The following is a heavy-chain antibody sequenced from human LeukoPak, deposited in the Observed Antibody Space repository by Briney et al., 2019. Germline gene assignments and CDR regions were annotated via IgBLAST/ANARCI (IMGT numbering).Heavy chain of an antibody. Sequence: SETLSLTCTVSGGSISNYYWSWIRQPAGKGLEWIGRIYTSGSTNYNPSLKSRATMSVDTSKNQFSLKLRSVTVADTAAYYCARGVVVVTAVHFDYWGQGTLVTVSS. CDR1: GGSISNYY. J-gene: IGHJ4*02. CDR3: ARGVVVVTAVHFDY. V-gene: IGHV4-4*07. D-gene: IGHD2-21*02. CDR2: IYTSGST.